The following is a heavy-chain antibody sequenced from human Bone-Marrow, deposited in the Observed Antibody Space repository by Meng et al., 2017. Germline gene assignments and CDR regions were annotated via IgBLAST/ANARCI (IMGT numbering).Heavy chain of an antibody. Sequence: QVQLVQSGTEVKKPGSSVKVSCETSGVTFNNFLIRWVRQAPGQGLEWVGGIIPIFGTANYAQKFQGRVTITADESTSTAYMELSSLRSEDTAVYYCASAADGYNSGGDYWGQGTLVTVSS. CDR3: ASAADGYNSGGDY. J-gene: IGHJ4*02. V-gene: IGHV1-69*01. CDR2: IIPIFGTA. CDR1: GVTFNNFL. D-gene: IGHD5-24*01.